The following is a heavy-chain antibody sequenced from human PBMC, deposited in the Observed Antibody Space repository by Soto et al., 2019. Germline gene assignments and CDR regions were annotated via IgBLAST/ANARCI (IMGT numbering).Heavy chain of an antibody. J-gene: IGHJ4*02. CDR2: IYYSGGT. Sequence: QVQLQESGPGLVKPSQTLSLTCTVSGGSISSGGYYWSWIRQHPGKGLAWIGYIYYSGGTSYNPSLKSRVTIAVDTSKNQFSLKLSSVTAADTAVYYCARHDSSGYRQGKFDSWGQGTLVTVSS. CDR3: ARHDSSGYRQGKFDS. V-gene: IGHV4-31*03. CDR1: GGSISSGGYY. D-gene: IGHD3-22*01.